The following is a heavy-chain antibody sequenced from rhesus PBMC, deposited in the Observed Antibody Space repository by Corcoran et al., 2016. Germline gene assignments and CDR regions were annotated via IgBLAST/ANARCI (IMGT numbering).Heavy chain of an antibody. Sequence: QVQLQESGPGLVKPSETLSLTCAVSGGSFSSYWWSWIRQPPGKGLEWIGEINGNSGSTNHNPPLKSRVTLSKDASKNQFSLKLSSVTAADTAVYYCARSPHDYGSTKEDVWGRGVLVTVSS. CDR1: GGSFSSYW. CDR2: INGNSGST. D-gene: IGHD4-29*01. J-gene: IGHJ5-2*02. V-gene: IGHV4-80*01. CDR3: ARSPHDYGSTKEDV.